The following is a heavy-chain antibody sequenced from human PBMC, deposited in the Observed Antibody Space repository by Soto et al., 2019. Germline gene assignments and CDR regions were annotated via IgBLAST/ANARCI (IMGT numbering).Heavy chain of an antibody. CDR2: INGGNGDT. J-gene: IGHJ4*02. D-gene: IGHD6-19*01. Sequence: QVQLVQSGAEVKKPGASVKVSCEASGYTFTSYDMHWVRQAPGQSLGWMGCINGGNGDTKYSQKLQGRLTITRDTTASTAYMELSSLRSEDTAVYYCATTAGDYWGQGTLVTVSS. V-gene: IGHV1-3*01. CDR3: ATTAGDY. CDR1: GYTFTSYD.